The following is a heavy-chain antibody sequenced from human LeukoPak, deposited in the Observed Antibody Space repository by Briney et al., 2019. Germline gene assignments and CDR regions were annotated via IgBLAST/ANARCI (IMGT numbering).Heavy chain of an antibody. CDR2: ISRGGFEI. V-gene: IGHV3-48*03. J-gene: IGHJ4*02. CDR1: GFTFDTYE. CDR3: ARKYGDYAWLDY. Sequence: GGSLRLSCVGSGFTFDTYEMNWVRQAPGKGLEWLSFISRGGFEIRYAASVEGRFTLSRDDAKNTLYLQMTSLRDEDTAVYHCARKYGDYAWLDYWGQGTLVTVSS. D-gene: IGHD4-17*01.